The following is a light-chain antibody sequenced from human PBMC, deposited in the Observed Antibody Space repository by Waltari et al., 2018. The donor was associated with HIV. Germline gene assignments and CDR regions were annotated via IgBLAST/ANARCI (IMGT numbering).Light chain of an antibody. CDR3: QQYNNWPPWT. V-gene: IGKV3-15*01. J-gene: IGKJ1*01. CDR2: GAS. Sequence: EIVMTQSPGTLSLAPGERATLSCRASQGVSSNVAWYQQRLAQAPRLLIFGASTRATGIPARFSGSGSGTEFTLTISSLQSEDFAVYYCQQYNNWPPWTFGQGTKVEIK. CDR1: QGVSSN.